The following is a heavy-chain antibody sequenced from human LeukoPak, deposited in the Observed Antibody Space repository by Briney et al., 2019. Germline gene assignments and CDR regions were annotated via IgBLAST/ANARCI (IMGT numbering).Heavy chain of an antibody. CDR3: AREYRAVAARYWAFDI. D-gene: IGHD6-19*01. J-gene: IGHJ3*02. Sequence: AGGFLRLSSAAPGFTLSTYSMNRGRPAPGKGLEWGSYNSSSGSIIYYADSVKGRFTISRDNAKNSLYLQMNSLRAEDTAVYYCAREYRAVAARYWAFDIWGQGTMVTVSS. CDR2: NSSSGSII. V-gene: IGHV3-48*04. CDR1: GFTLSTYS.